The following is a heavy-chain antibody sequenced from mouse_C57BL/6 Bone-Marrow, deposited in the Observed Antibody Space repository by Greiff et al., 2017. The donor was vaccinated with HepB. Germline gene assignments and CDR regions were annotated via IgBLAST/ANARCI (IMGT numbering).Heavy chain of an antibody. Sequence: QVQLKESGAELVKPGASVKLSCKASGYTFTSYWMHWVKQRPGRGLEWIGRIDPNSGGTKYNEKFKSKATLTVDKPSSTAYMQLSSLTSEDSAVYYCARWGFITTVVAGKNYFDYWGQGTTLTVSS. J-gene: IGHJ2*01. CDR3: ARWGFITTVVAGKNYFDY. CDR2: IDPNSGGT. D-gene: IGHD1-1*01. V-gene: IGHV1-72*01. CDR1: GYTFTSYW.